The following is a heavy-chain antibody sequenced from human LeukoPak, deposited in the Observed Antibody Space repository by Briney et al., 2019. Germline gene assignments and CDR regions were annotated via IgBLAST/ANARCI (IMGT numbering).Heavy chain of an antibody. Sequence: GASVKVSCKAYGYTFTSYYMHWVRQAPGEGLEWMGIINASGGSTSYAQKFQGRVTMTRDMSASTVYMELSSLRFEDTAVYYCTRGHGSGYTNWFDPWGQGTLVTVSS. V-gene: IGHV1-46*01. CDR1: GYTFTSYY. CDR2: INASGGST. D-gene: IGHD3-10*01. CDR3: TRGHGSGYTNWFDP. J-gene: IGHJ5*02.